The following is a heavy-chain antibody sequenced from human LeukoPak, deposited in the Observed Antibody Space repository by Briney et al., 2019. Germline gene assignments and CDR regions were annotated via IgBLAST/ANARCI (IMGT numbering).Heavy chain of an antibody. CDR2: IKQDGSEK. CDR1: GFTFSSYW. Sequence: PGGSLRPSCAASGFTFSSYWMSWVRQAPGKGLEWVANIKQDGSEKYYVDSVKGRFTISRDNAKNSLYLQMNSLRAEDTAVYYCAKWGDYDILTGYYVSDFWGQGALVTVSS. J-gene: IGHJ4*02. D-gene: IGHD3-9*01. V-gene: IGHV3-7*03. CDR3: AKWGDYDILTGYYVSDF.